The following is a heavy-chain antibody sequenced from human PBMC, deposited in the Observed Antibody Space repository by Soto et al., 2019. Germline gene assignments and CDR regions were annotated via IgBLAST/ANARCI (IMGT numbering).Heavy chain of an antibody. CDR3: ARRIPFGYGMDV. CDR2: ITSNGGNT. J-gene: IGHJ6*02. D-gene: IGHD2-21*01. Sequence: PGGSLRLSCAASGFTFSSYWMHWVRQAPGKGLECVSAITSNGGNTDYANSVKGRFTISRDNSKNTLYLQMGSLRAEDMAVYYCARRIPFGYGMDVWGQGTTVTVSS. CDR1: GFTFSSYW. V-gene: IGHV3-64*01.